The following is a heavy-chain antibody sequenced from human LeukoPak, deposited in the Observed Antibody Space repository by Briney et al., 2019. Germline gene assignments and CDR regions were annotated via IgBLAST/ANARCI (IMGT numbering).Heavy chain of an antibody. CDR1: GFTFSTYT. CDR3: ATRVAKPDAFDI. D-gene: IGHD2-15*01. V-gene: IGHV3-21*01. J-gene: IGHJ3*02. Sequence: PGGSLRLSCTASGFTFSTYTINWVRQAPGKGLEWVSSISSSSYYIYYADSVKGRFTISRDNAKNSLYLQMNSLRAEDTAVYYCATRVAKPDAFDIWGQGTMVTVSS. CDR2: ISSSSYYI.